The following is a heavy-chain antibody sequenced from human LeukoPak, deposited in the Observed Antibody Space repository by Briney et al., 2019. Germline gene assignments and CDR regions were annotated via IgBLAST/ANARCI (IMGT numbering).Heavy chain of an antibody. CDR3: AKAGSIRFDY. J-gene: IGHJ4*02. CDR2: IKSKTDGGTT. D-gene: IGHD1-26*01. V-gene: IGHV3-15*01. CDR1: GFTFSNAW. Sequence: GGSLRLSCAASGFTFSNAWMSWVRQAPGKGLEWVGRIKSKTDGGTTDYAAPVKGRFTISRDDSKNTLYLQMNSLRAEDTAVYYCAKAGSIRFDYWGQGTLVTVSS.